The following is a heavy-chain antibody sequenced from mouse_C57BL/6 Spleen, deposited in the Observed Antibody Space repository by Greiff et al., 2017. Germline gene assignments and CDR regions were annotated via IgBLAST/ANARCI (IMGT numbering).Heavy chain of an antibody. CDR2: FHPYNDDT. Sequence: QVQLQQSGAELVKPGASVKMSCKASGYTFTTYPIEWMKQNNGKSLEWIGNFHPYNDDTKNNEKFKGKATLTVEKSSSTVYLELSRLTSDYSAVYYFAMVDYDYDNGAWFAYWGQGTLVTVSA. CDR3: AMVDYDYDNGAWFAY. D-gene: IGHD2-4*01. CDR1: GYTFTTYP. J-gene: IGHJ3*01. V-gene: IGHV1-47*01.